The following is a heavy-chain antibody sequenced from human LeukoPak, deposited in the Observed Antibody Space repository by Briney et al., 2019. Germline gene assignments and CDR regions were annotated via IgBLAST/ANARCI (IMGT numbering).Heavy chain of an antibody. Sequence: SETLSLTCTVSGGSISSGGYYWSWIRQHPGKGLEWIGYIYYSGSTYYNPSLKSRVTISVDTSKNQFSLKLSSVTAADTAVYYCAREGDYYDSSGYYRGGNAFDIWGQGTMVTVSS. CDR1: GGSISSGGYY. V-gene: IGHV4-31*03. CDR3: AREGDYYDSSGYYRGGNAFDI. CDR2: IYYSGST. J-gene: IGHJ3*02. D-gene: IGHD3-22*01.